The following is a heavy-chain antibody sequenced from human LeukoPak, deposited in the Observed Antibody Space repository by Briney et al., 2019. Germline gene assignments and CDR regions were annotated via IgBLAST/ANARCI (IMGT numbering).Heavy chain of an antibody. V-gene: IGHV3-30*02. CDR3: AKDWGKWELLPIDS. CDR1: GFTFSSYW. Sequence: PGGSLRLSCAASGFTFSSYWMHWVRQAPGKGLEWVALMRNDGISEYYADSVKGRFTISRDNSKNTLYLQMSSLRTEDTAVYYCAKDWGKWELLPIDSWGQGTLVTVSS. D-gene: IGHD3-16*01. J-gene: IGHJ4*02. CDR2: MRNDGISE.